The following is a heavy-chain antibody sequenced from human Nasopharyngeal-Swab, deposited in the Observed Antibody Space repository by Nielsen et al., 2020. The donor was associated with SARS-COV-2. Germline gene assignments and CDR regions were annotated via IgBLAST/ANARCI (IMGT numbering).Heavy chain of an antibody. CDR1: GGSISSGGYY. CDR2: IYYSGST. V-gene: IGHV4-31*03. CDR3: ARGHPPGRTYYDFWSGLHY. D-gene: IGHD3-3*01. J-gene: IGHJ4*02. Sequence: SETLSPTCTVSGGSISSGGYYWSWIRQHPGKGLEWIGYIYYSGSTYYNPSLKSRVTISVDTSKNQFSLKLSSVTAADTAVYYCARGHPPGRTYYDFWSGLHYWGQGTLVTVSS.